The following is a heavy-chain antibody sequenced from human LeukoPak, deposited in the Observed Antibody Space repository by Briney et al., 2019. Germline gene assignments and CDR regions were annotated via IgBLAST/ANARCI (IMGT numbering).Heavy chain of an antibody. CDR1: GFTFSSYG. D-gene: IGHD6-13*01. CDR2: IWYDGSNK. V-gene: IGHV3-33*08. CDR3: AREGGIAAAGPDY. J-gene: IGHJ4*02. Sequence: PGGSLRLSCAASGFTFSSYGMHWVRQAPGKGLEWVAAIWYDGSNKYYADSVKGRFTISRDNSKNTLYLQMNSLRAEDTAVYYCAREGGIAAAGPDYWGQGTLVTVSS.